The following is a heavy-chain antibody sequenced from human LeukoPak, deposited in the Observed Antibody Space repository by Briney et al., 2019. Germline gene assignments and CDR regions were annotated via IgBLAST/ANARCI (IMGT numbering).Heavy chain of an antibody. CDR1: GYTFTDYY. J-gene: IGHJ4*02. CDR3: ATANYGTLDY. Sequence: GASVKVSCKASGYTFTDYYIHWVRRAPGQGLEWMGWIGPRRGGTRCTQKFQGRVTMTRDTSISTVYLELSGLTFDDTAVYYCATANYGTLDYWGQGTLVTVSS. D-gene: IGHD3-16*01. CDR2: IGPRRGGT. V-gene: IGHV1-2*02.